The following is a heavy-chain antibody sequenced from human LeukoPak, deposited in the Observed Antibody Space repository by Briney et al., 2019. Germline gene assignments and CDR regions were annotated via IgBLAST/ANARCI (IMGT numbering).Heavy chain of an antibody. V-gene: IGHV1-69*13. J-gene: IGHJ5*02. CDR3: ARVPTYYYDSSGYYLDWFDP. D-gene: IGHD3-22*01. CDR1: GGTFSSYA. Sequence: ASVKVSCKASGGTFSSYAISWVRQAPGQGLEWMGGIIPIFGTANYAQKFQGRVTITADESTSTAYMELSRLRSDDTAVYYCARVPTYYYDSSGYYLDWFDPWGQGTLVTVSS. CDR2: IIPIFGTA.